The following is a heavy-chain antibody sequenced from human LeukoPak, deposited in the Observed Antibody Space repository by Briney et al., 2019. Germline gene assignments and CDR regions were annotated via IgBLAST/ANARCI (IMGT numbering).Heavy chain of an antibody. Sequence: GGSLRLSCAASGFTFNSYWMHWVRQAPGKGLVWVSSINTDGSSTVYADSVKGRFTISRDNAKNTLYLQMHSLRAEDTAVYYCAPSSLTYSSGWYRYWGQGTLVTVSS. D-gene: IGHD6-19*01. CDR3: APSSLTYSSGWYRY. J-gene: IGHJ4*02. V-gene: IGHV3-74*01. CDR1: GFTFNSYW. CDR2: INTDGSST.